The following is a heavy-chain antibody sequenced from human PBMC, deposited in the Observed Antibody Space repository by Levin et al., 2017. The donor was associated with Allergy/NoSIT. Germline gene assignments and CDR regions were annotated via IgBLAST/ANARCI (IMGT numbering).Heavy chain of an antibody. CDR1: GYTFTSYD. CDR2: MNPNSGNT. CDR3: ARGPPLYCSGGSCYPDYYYYYGMDV. Sequence: ASVKVSCKASGYTFTSYDINWVRQATGQGLEWMGWMNPNSGNTGYAQKFQGRVTMTRNTSISTAYMELSSLRSEDTAVYYCARGPPLYCSGGSCYPDYYYYYGMDVWGQGTTVTVSS. J-gene: IGHJ6*02. V-gene: IGHV1-8*01. D-gene: IGHD2-15*01.